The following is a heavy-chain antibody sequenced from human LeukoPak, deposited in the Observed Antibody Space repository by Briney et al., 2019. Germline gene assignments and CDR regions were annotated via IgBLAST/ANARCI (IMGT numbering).Heavy chain of an antibody. CDR1: GFTVSSNY. Sequence: PGGSLRLSCAASGFTVSSNYMSWVRQAPGKGLEWVSIIYSGGSPYYAESVNGRITISRDTSKNTVYLEMNSLRVEDTAMYYCARVILGEAGANYDAFDIWGQGTMVTVSS. CDR3: ARVILGEAGANYDAFDI. J-gene: IGHJ3*02. CDR2: IYSGGSP. V-gene: IGHV3-66*01. D-gene: IGHD3-16*01.